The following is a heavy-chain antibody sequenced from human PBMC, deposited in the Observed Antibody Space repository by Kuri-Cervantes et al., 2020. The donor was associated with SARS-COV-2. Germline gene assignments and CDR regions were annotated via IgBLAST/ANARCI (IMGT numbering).Heavy chain of an antibody. CDR1: GFTFSSYA. J-gene: IGHJ6*03. CDR2: INHSGST. V-gene: IGHV4-34*01. D-gene: IGHD6-13*01. CDR3: ARVRGSHYYYYYMDV. Sequence: GSLRLSCAASGFTFSSYAMSWIRQPPGKGLEWIGEINHSGSTNYNPSLKSRVTISVDTSKNQFSLKLSSVTAADTAVYYCARVRGSHYYYYYMDVWGKGTTVTVSS.